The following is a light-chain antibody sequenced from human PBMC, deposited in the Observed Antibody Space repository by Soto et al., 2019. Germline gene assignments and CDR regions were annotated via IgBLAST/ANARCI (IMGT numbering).Light chain of an antibody. Sequence: EILMTQSPATLSVSPGERATLSCRASQSVSSILAWYQQKPGQAPRLLVYGASTRATGIPARFSGSGSGTEFTLTISSLKSEDFAAYYCQQYGSSHSLTFGGGTQVDIK. CDR1: QSVSSI. CDR2: GAS. J-gene: IGKJ4*01. CDR3: QQYGSSHSLT. V-gene: IGKV3-15*01.